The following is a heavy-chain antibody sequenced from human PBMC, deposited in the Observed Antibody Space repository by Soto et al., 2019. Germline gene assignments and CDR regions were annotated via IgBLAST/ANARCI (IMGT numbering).Heavy chain of an antibody. V-gene: IGHV4-59*08. CDR3: ARSPRQYKYYFDY. CDR1: GGSISSYY. Sequence: PSETLSLTCTVSGGSISSYYWSWIRQPPGKGLEWIGYIYYSGSTNYNPSLKSRVTISVDTSKNQFSLKLSSVTAADTAVYYCARSPRQYKYYFDYWGQGTLVTVSS. CDR2: IYYSGST. J-gene: IGHJ4*02. D-gene: IGHD1-1*01.